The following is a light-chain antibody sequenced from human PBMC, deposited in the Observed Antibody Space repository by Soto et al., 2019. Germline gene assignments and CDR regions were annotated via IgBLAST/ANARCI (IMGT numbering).Light chain of an antibody. CDR1: QSVNSY. J-gene: IGKJ5*01. CDR3: QQRCNWPPIT. Sequence: EIVLTQSPATLSLSPGERATLSCRASQSVNSYLAWYQQRPGQAPRLLIYDASNRATGIPARFSGSGSGTDFTLTISSLEPEDFAIYDCQQRCNWPPITFGQGTRLEI. V-gene: IGKV3-11*01. CDR2: DAS.